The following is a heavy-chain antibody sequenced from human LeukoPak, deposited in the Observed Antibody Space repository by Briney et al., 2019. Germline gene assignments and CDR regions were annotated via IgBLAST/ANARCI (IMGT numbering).Heavy chain of an antibody. V-gene: IGHV1-69*06. Sequence: PWASVKVSCKASGGTFSSYAISWVRQAPGQGLEWMGGIIPIFGTANYAQKFQGRVTITADKSTSIAYMELSSLRSEDTAVYYCARDFSGYFDYWGQGTLVTVSS. D-gene: IGHD6-25*01. CDR2: IIPIFGTA. J-gene: IGHJ4*02. CDR3: ARDFSGYFDY. CDR1: GGTFSSYA.